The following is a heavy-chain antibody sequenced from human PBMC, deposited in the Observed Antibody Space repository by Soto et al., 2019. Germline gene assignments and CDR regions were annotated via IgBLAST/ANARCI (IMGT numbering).Heavy chain of an antibody. CDR1: GGSFSGHY. CDR2: INHSGST. J-gene: IGHJ6*02. Sequence: QVQLQQWGAGLLKPSETLSLTCAVYGGSFSGHYWSWIRQPPGKGLEWIGEINHSGSTNYNPSLKRRVTLSVHTSKNQCSLKRSSVPAADTAVYYCARVRPVNSVRGMDVWGQGTTVTVSS. V-gene: IGHV4-34*01. CDR3: ARVRPVNSVRGMDV. D-gene: IGHD2-21*01.